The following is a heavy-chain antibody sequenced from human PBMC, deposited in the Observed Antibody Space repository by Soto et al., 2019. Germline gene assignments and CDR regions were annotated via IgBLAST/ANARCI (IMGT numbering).Heavy chain of an antibody. J-gene: IGHJ4*02. CDR3: ASRNLAGCSGTDCLYYCDY. CDR1: GFTFSGFT. D-gene: IGHD2-2*01. V-gene: IGHV3-48*02. Sequence: EVQLVESGGGLVQPGGSLRLSCAASGFTFSGFTMNWVRQAPGRGLEWISYISRGGDTIYYADSVKGRFTISRDNAVNSLYLQMNSLRDEDTAVYYCASRNLAGCSGTDCLYYCDYWGQGTLVTVSS. CDR2: ISRGGDTI.